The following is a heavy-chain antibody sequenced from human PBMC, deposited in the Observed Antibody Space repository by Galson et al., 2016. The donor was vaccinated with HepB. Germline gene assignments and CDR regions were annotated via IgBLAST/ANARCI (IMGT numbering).Heavy chain of an antibody. CDR2: ISGNAATT. D-gene: IGHD6-13*01. V-gene: IGHV3-23*01. CDR3: VKRPPYNNNWFVGFDP. CDR1: GFTFSTYA. J-gene: IGHJ5*02. Sequence: SLRLSCAASGFTFSTYAMSWVRQAPGKGLEWVSVISGNAATTYYADSVKGRFTISRDNSKNTVYLQMNSLRAEDTALYYCVKRPPYNNNWFVGFDPWGQGTRVTVSS.